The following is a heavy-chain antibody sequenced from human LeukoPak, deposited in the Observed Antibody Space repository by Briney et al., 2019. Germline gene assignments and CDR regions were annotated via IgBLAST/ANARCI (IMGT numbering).Heavy chain of an antibody. J-gene: IGHJ1*01. CDR1: GGSFSSEA. Sequence: SVKVSCKAFGGSFSSEAISWVRQAPGQGLEWMGGIIPIFGTANYAQKFQGRVTITTDESTSTAYMELCSLRSEDTAVYYCARGGTSSSSWYGDAEYFQHWGQGTLVTVSS. CDR2: IIPIFGTA. D-gene: IGHD6-13*01. CDR3: ARGGTSSSSWYGDAEYFQH. V-gene: IGHV1-69*05.